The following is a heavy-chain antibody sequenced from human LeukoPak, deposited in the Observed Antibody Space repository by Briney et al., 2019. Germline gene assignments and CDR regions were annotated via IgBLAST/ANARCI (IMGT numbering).Heavy chain of an antibody. V-gene: IGHV3-7*01. D-gene: IGHD6-13*01. Sequence: GGSLRLSCAASGFTFSNYWMTWVRQAPGKGLEWVANINEDGSGKFYVDSVKGRFTISRDNTKKSVYLQMNSLIAEDTALYYCARDQGAAGDYWGQGTLVTVSS. CDR1: GFTFSNYW. CDR2: INEDGSGK. CDR3: ARDQGAAGDY. J-gene: IGHJ4*02.